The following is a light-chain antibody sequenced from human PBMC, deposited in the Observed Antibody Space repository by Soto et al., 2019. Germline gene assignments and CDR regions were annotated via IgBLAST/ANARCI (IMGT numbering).Light chain of an antibody. V-gene: IGKV1-39*01. J-gene: IGKJ1*01. CDR1: QNINRY. CDR3: QQTYGTPRT. CDR2: AAS. Sequence: IQMTQSPSSLSASVGDRVTITCRSSQNINRYLNWYQQKSGQAPKLLIYAASTLQSGVTSRFSGSGSGTDFTLTISSLQPEDFAAYYCQQTYGTPRTFGQGTKVDIK.